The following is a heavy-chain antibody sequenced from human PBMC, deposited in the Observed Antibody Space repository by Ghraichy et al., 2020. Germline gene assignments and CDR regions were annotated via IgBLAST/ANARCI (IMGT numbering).Heavy chain of an antibody. Sequence: GGSLRLSCAASGFTFSSYGMHWVRQAPGKGLEWVAVIWYDGSNKYYADSVKGRFTISRDNSKNTLYLQMNSLRAEDTAVYYCARDRGIAVATDAFDIWGQGTMVTVSS. CDR1: GFTFSSYG. V-gene: IGHV3-33*08. D-gene: IGHD6-19*01. CDR3: ARDRGIAVATDAFDI. CDR2: IWYDGSNK. J-gene: IGHJ3*02.